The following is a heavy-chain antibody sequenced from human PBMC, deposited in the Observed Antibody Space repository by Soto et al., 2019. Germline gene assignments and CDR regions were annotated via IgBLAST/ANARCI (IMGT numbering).Heavy chain of an antibody. CDR1: GFTFSSYG. Sequence: QVQLVESGGGVVQPGRSLRLSCAASGFTFSSYGMHWVRQAPGKGLEWVAVISHDGGNKYYADSLKGRFSISRDNSKNTLYLQMNSLRAEDTAVYYCARDTPAPTYNWFDPWGQGTLVTVSS. CDR2: ISHDGGNK. J-gene: IGHJ5*02. CDR3: ARDTPAPTYNWFDP. V-gene: IGHV3-30*03.